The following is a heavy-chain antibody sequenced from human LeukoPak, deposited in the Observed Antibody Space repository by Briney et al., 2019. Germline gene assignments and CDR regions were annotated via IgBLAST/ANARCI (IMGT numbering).Heavy chain of an antibody. CDR1: GFTFSSYS. V-gene: IGHV3-23*01. Sequence: GGSLRLSCAASGFTFSSYSMNWVRQAPGKGLEWVSATTGSGGSTFYADSVRGRFTISRDNSKSTLYLQMNSLRAEDTAVYYCAISRGYFDYWGQGTLITVSS. CDR2: TTGSGGST. CDR3: AISRGYFDY. J-gene: IGHJ4*02.